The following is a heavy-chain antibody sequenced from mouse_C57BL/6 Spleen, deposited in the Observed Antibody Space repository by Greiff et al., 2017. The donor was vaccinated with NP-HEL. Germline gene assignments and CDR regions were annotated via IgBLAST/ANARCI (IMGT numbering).Heavy chain of an antibody. J-gene: IGHJ1*03. Sequence: VQLQQPGAELVMPGASVKLSCKASGYTFTSYWMHWVKQRPGQGLEWIGEIDPSDSYTNYTQKFKGKSTLTVDKSSSSAYMQLSNLTSEDSAVYYCAILSDGYYSYFDVWGTGTTVTVSS. D-gene: IGHD2-3*01. CDR2: IDPSDSYT. CDR1: GYTFTSYW. V-gene: IGHV1-69*01. CDR3: AILSDGYYSYFDV.